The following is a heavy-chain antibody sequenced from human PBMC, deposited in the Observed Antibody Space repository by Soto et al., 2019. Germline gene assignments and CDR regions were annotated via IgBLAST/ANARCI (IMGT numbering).Heavy chain of an antibody. CDR2: ISSTTNYI. CDR3: ARESEDLTSNFDY. CDR1: GFTFTRYS. Sequence: GGSLRLSCAASGFTFTRYSMNWVRQAPGKGLEWVSSISSTTNYIYYGDSMKGRFTISRDNGKYSLYLEMHSLRAEDTAVYYCARESEDLTSNFDYWGQGTLVTVSS. J-gene: IGHJ4*02. V-gene: IGHV3-21*06.